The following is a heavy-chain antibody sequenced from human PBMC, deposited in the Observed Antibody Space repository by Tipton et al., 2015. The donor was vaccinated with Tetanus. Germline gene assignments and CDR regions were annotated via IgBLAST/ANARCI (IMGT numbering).Heavy chain of an antibody. CDR3: ARGSGWADF. V-gene: IGHV4-61*08. J-gene: IGHJ4*02. CDR1: GGSVSGGDYH. Sequence: TLSLTCTVSGGSVSGGDYHWSWIRQPPGKGLEWIGEISPSGNTNYNPSLKSRVTISADTSRNQFSLTLSSVTAADTAVYYCARGSGWADFWGQGTQVTVSS. CDR2: ISPSGNT. D-gene: IGHD6-19*01.